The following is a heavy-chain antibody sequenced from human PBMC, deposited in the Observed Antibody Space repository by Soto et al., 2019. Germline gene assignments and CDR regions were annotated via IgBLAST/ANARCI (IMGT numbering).Heavy chain of an antibody. J-gene: IGHJ4*02. CDR2: ISGGGDTT. D-gene: IGHD3-10*01. CDR1: GFTFNNYA. CDR3: AKGRGGSGSLTPRVAF. Sequence: EVQLLESGGGLVQPGGSLRLSCAASGFTFNNYAMTWVRQAPGKGLEWVSAISGGGDTTSYADSVKGRFTVSRDGSKNTLYLQRSSLRAEDTALYYCAKGRGGSGSLTPRVAFWGQGTLFTVSS. V-gene: IGHV3-23*01.